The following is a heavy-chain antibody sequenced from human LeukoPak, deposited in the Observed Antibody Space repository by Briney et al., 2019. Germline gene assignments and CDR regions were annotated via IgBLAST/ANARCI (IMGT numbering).Heavy chain of an antibody. J-gene: IGHJ6*03. D-gene: IGHD3-10*01. Sequence: GGSLRLSCAASGFTFSSYSMNWVRQAPGKGLEWVSYISSSSSTIYYADSVKGRFTISRDNAKNSLYLQMDSLRAEDTAVYYCARGREYGYYYYMDVWGKGTTVTVSS. CDR3: ARGREYGYYYYMDV. CDR1: GFTFSSYS. CDR2: ISSSSSTI. V-gene: IGHV3-48*01.